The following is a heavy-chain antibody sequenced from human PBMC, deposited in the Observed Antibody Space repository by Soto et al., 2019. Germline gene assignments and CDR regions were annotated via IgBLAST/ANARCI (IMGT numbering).Heavy chain of an antibody. CDR3: ARAVQEMATITDYYYGMDV. D-gene: IGHD5-12*01. V-gene: IGHV1-69*02. Sequence: QVQLVQSGAEVKKPGSSVKVSCKASGGTFSSYTISWVRQAPGQGLEWMGRIIPILGIANYAQKFQGRVTITADKTTSTAYMELSSLRSEDTAVYYCARAVQEMATITDYYYGMDVWGQGTTVTVSS. J-gene: IGHJ6*02. CDR2: IIPILGIA. CDR1: GGTFSSYT.